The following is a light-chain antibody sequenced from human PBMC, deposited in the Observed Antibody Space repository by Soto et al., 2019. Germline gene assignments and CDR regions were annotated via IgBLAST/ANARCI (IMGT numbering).Light chain of an antibody. Sequence: DIQMTQSPSTLSASVGQRVTSTCRASQGISRWLAWYQQKSGKAPKLLIYDASSLESGVPSRFSGSGSGTEFTLTISSLQPDDFATYYCQQYHSYSTFGQGTKVDIK. CDR2: DAS. V-gene: IGKV1-5*01. CDR1: QGISRW. CDR3: QQYHSYST. J-gene: IGKJ1*01.